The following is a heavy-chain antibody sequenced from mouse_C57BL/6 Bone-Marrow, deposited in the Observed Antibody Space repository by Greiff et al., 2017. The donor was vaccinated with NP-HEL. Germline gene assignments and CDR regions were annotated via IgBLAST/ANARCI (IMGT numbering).Heavy chain of an antibody. CDR2: IYPRSGNT. CDR1: GYTFTSYG. CDR3: ARPRLGPWFAY. D-gene: IGHD4-1*01. V-gene: IGHV1-81*01. Sequence: QVQLKQSGAELARPGASVKLSCKASGYTFTSYGISWVKQRTGQGLEWIGEIYPRSGNTYYNEKFKGKATLTADKSSSTAYMELRSLTSEDSAVYFCARPRLGPWFAYWGQGTLVTVSA. J-gene: IGHJ3*01.